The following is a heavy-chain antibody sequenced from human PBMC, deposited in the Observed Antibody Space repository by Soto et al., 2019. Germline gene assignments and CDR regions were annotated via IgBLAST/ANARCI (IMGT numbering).Heavy chain of an antibody. V-gene: IGHV1-18*01. J-gene: IGHJ6*02. CDR3: ARGGLDIVLVPAAIYYYYGMDV. Sequence: ASVKVSCKASGYTFTSYGISWVRQAPGQGLEWMGWISAYNGNTNYAQKLQGRVTMTTDTSTSTAYMELRSLRSDDTAVYYCARGGLDIVLVPAAIYYYYGMDVWGQGTTVTVSS. CDR2: ISAYNGNT. CDR1: GYTFTSYG. D-gene: IGHD2-2*03.